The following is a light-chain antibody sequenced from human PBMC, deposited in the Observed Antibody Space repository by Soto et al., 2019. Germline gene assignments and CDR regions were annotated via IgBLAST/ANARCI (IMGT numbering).Light chain of an antibody. CDR1: QSASTN. J-gene: IGKJ4*01. Sequence: EIVMTQSPATLSVSPGQGATLSCRASQSASTNLAWYQQKPGQAPRLLIYGASSRATGIPDRFSGSGSGTDFTLTISRLEPEDFATYYCQQYDSYPLTFGGGTKVDIK. V-gene: IGKV3D-15*01. CDR2: GAS. CDR3: QQYDSYPLT.